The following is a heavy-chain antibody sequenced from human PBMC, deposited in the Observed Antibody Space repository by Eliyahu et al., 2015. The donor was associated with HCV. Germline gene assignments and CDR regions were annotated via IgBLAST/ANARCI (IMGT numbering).Heavy chain of an antibody. Sequence: QVQLQQWGAGLLKPSETLSLTCAVXGGSFSGYYWSWIRQPPGRGLEXIGEINQSGSTNYNPSLKSRVTISVDTSKNQFSLKLNSVTAADTAVYYCASNNDDSSWFGXDVWGQGTXVTVSS. CDR3: ASNNDDSSWFGXDV. D-gene: IGHD3-22*01. J-gene: IGHJ6*02. V-gene: IGHV4-34*02. CDR2: INQSGST. CDR1: GGSFSGYY.